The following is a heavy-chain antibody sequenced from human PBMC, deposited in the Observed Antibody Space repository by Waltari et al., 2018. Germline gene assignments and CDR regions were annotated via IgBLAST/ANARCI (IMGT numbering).Heavy chain of an antibody. CDR3: ARLPLNYAVDV. D-gene: IGHD3-9*01. CDR2: IYYSGTT. Sequence: QLQLQESGPGLVKPSETLSLTCTVSGGSISRSTYYWGWIRQTPGKGLECIGSIYYSGTTYHNPSLKSRITISIDTSQNQFSLKLYSVTAADTAVYYCARLPLNYAVDVWGQGTTVTVSS. J-gene: IGHJ6*02. CDR1: GGSISRSTYY. V-gene: IGHV4-39*07.